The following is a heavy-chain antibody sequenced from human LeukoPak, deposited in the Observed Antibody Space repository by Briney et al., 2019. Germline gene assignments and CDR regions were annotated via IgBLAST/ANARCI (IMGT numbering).Heavy chain of an antibody. CDR1: GGSISSGDYY. D-gene: IGHD6-6*01. V-gene: IGHV4-61*08. Sequence: PSETLSLTCTVSGGSISSGDYYWSWIRQPPGKGLEWIGYIYYSGSTNYNPSLKSRVTISVDTSKNQFSLKLSSVTAADTAVYYCARDSSSSLYNWFDPWGQGTLVTVSS. CDR2: IYYSGST. J-gene: IGHJ5*02. CDR3: ARDSSSSLYNWFDP.